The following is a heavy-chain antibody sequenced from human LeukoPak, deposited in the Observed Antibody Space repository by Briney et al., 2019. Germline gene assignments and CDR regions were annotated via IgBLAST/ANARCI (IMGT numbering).Heavy chain of an antibody. CDR3: ASRIATAGSVGY. CDR1: GFTVSSNY. D-gene: IGHD6-13*01. CDR2: IYSSGST. J-gene: IGHJ4*02. Sequence: PGGSLRLSCAASGFTVSSNYMSWVRQAPGKGLEWVSVIYSSGSTYYADSVKGRFTISRDNSKNTLHLQMNTLRAEDTAVYYCASRIATAGSVGYWGQGTLVTVTS. V-gene: IGHV3-53*01.